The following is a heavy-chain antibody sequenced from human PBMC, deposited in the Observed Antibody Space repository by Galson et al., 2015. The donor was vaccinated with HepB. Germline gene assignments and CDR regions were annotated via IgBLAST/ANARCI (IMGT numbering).Heavy chain of an antibody. CDR1: GFTFSSYS. CDR3: ASYYYDSSGYLAFDAFDI. D-gene: IGHD3-22*01. Sequence: SLRLSCAASGFTFSSYSMNWVRQAPGKGLEWVSSISSSSSYIYYADSVKGRFTISRDNAKNSLYLQMNSLRAEDTAVYYCASYYYDSSGYLAFDAFDIWGQGTMVTVSS. CDR2: ISSSSSYI. V-gene: IGHV3-21*01. J-gene: IGHJ3*02.